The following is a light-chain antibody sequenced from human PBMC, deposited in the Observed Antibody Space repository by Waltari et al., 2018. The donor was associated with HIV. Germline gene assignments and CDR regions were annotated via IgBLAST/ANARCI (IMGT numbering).Light chain of an antibody. Sequence: QSALTQPASVSGSPGQSITISCTGSSSDVGSSNFVSWYRLHPDRVPKFMMYEVNKRPSGVSDRFSGSKSGNTASLTISGLQAEDEGEYYCCFYKAYGGQNVLFGGGTKLTVL. V-gene: IGLV2-23*02. CDR2: EVN. J-gene: IGLJ3*02. CDR3: CFYKAYGGQNVL. CDR1: SSDVGSSNF.